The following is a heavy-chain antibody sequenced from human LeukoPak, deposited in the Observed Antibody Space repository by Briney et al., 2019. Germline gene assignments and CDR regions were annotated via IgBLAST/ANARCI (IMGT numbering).Heavy chain of an antibody. J-gene: IGHJ4*02. Sequence: GGSLRLSCAASGFTFSSYAMSWVRQAPGKGLEWVSAISGSGGDTYYADSVKGRFTIFRVNSKSTLYLQMKSLRADDTAVYYCAKAPRVFSYGSGSHFGYWGQGTLVTVSS. CDR3: AKAPRVFSYGSGSHFGY. V-gene: IGHV3-23*01. CDR1: GFTFSSYA. D-gene: IGHD3-10*01. CDR2: ISGSGGDT.